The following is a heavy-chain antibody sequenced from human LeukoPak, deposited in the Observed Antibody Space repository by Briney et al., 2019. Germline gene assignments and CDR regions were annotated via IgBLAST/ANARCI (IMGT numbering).Heavy chain of an antibody. V-gene: IGHV3-21*01. CDR2: ISSSYSYV. Sequence: AGGSLRLSCAASGFTFSGYTMNWVRQAPGKGLEWVSSISSSYSYVYYADSVKGRFTISRDDAKNSLYLQMNSLRAEDTAVYYCARDPTSSWETAFDIWGQGTMVIVSS. J-gene: IGHJ3*02. CDR1: GFTFSGYT. CDR3: ARDPTSSWETAFDI. D-gene: IGHD1-26*01.